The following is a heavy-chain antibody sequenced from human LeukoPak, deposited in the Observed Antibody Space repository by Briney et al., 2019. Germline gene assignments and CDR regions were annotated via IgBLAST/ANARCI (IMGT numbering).Heavy chain of an antibody. J-gene: IGHJ6*03. CDR2: INPNGGST. V-gene: IGHV1-46*01. D-gene: IGHD3/OR15-3a*01. Sequence: ASVKVSCKASGYTSTTYYIYWVRQARGQGLEWMGVINPNGGSTSYAQKFQGRVTMTTDTSTSTAYMELRSLRSDDTAVYYCARAPFFDWLLLDYYYYYYMDVWGKGTTVTVSS. CDR1: GYTSTTYY. CDR3: ARAPFFDWLLLDYYYYYYMDV.